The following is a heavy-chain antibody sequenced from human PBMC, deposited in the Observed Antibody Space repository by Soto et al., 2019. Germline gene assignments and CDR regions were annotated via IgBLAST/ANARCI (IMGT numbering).Heavy chain of an antibody. CDR2: IYGSGGST. CDR1: GFTFKNYA. D-gene: IGHD5-12*01. J-gene: IGHJ4*02. Sequence: EVQLLESGGGLVQPGGSLRLSCAASGFTFKNYAMTWFRQAPGKGLEWVSLIYGSGGSTDYADSVKGRFTISRDNSKNMLYLQMTSLRDEYTAVYYCARKDVAFDYWCQGIPVNVSS. CDR3: ARKDVAFDY. V-gene: IGHV3-23*01.